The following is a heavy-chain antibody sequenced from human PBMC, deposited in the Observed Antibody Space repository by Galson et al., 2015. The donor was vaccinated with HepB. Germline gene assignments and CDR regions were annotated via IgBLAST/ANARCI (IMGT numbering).Heavy chain of an antibody. Sequence: SLRLSCAASGFTFSSYGMHWVRQAPGKGLEWVAVIWYDGSNKYYADSVKGRFTISRDNSKNTLYLQMNSLRAEDTAVYYCASSIAAAMSLDYWGQGTLVTVSS. CDR3: ASSIAAAMSLDY. D-gene: IGHD6-13*01. CDR1: GFTFSSYG. J-gene: IGHJ4*02. CDR2: IWYDGSNK. V-gene: IGHV3-33*01.